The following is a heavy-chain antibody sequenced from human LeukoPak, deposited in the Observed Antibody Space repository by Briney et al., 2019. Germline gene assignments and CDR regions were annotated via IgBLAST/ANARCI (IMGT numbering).Heavy chain of an antibody. CDR3: ARGQGTVTTH. Sequence: SETLSLTCTVSGGSISSYYWSWIRQPPGKGLEWIGEINHGGSANYNPSLKSRVTISLDTSKNQFSLKLSSVTAADTAVYYCARGQGTVTTHWGQGTLVTVSS. CDR1: GGSISSYY. D-gene: IGHD4-17*01. V-gene: IGHV4-34*01. J-gene: IGHJ4*02. CDR2: INHGGSA.